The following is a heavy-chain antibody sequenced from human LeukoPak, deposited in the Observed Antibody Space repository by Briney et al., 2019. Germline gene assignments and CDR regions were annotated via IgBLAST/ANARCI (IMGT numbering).Heavy chain of an antibody. Sequence: ASVKVSCKASGYTFTSYGISWVRQAPGQGLEWMGLISAYNGNTNYAQKLQGRVTMTTDTSTSTAYMELSSLRSEDTAVYYCARDRYCSSTSCFWFDPRGQGTLVTVSS. CDR1: GYTFTSYG. CDR3: ARDRYCSSTSCFWFDP. D-gene: IGHD2-2*01. J-gene: IGHJ5*02. V-gene: IGHV1-18*01. CDR2: ISAYNGNT.